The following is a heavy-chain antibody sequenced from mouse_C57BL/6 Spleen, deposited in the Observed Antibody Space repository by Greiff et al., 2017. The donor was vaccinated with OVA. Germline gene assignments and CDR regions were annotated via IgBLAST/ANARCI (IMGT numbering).Heavy chain of an antibody. CDR1: GFTFNDYN. D-gene: IGHD1-1*01. J-gene: IGHJ4*01. CDR2: IRNKANGYTT. CDR3: ARSPRITTWAIDY. Sequence: EVQLVASGGGLVQPGGSLSLSCAASGFTFNDYNMSWVRQPPGKALEWLGFIRNKANGYTTEYSASVKGRFTISRDNSQSILYLQMNALRAEDSATYYCARSPRITTWAIDYWGQGTSVTVSS. V-gene: IGHV7-3*01.